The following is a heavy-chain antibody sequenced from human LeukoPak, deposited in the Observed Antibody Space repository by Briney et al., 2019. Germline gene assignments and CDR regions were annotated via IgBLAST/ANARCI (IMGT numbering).Heavy chain of an antibody. CDR3: ARSPEIYFMDV. Sequence: GGSLRLSCAASGFTFSSYEMNWVRQAPGKGLEWVSSISSSSSYIYYADSVKGRFTISRDNAKNSLYLRMNSLRAEDTAVYYCARSPEIYFMDVWGKGTTVTVSS. CDR1: GFTFSSYE. J-gene: IGHJ6*03. D-gene: IGHD5-24*01. V-gene: IGHV3-21*01. CDR2: ISSSSSYI.